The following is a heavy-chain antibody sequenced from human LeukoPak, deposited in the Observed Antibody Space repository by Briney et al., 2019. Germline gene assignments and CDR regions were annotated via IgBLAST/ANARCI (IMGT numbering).Heavy chain of an antibody. Sequence: GGSLRLSCAASGFPFSTYWMNWVRQAPGKGLEWVSSISGSNSYIFYADSVKSRFTVSRDNAKDSLYLQMNSLRAEDTAVYYCARALTTLTYEGYWGQGTLVTVSS. CDR1: GFPFSTYW. J-gene: IGHJ4*02. V-gene: IGHV3-21*01. CDR2: ISGSNSYI. D-gene: IGHD1-1*01. CDR3: ARALTTLTYEGY.